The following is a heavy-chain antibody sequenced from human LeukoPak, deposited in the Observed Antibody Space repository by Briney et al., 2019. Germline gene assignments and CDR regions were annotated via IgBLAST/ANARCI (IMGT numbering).Heavy chain of an antibody. Sequence: EASVKVSCKASGYTFSDYYIHWVRQAPGQGLEWMGWINPDSGGTKYAQKFQGRVTMTRDTSISTAYMDLSSLGSDGTAVFYCVRKSATRRTSEFDYWGQGTPVTVSS. CDR3: VRKSATRRTSEFDY. CDR1: GYTFSDYY. V-gene: IGHV1-2*02. D-gene: IGHD2-15*01. CDR2: INPDSGGT. J-gene: IGHJ4*02.